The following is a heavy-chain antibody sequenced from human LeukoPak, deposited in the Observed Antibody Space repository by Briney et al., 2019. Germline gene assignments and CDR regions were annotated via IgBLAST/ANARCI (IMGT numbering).Heavy chain of an antibody. CDR1: GFTFINAL. Sequence: GGFLRLSCAASGFTFINALISWVRQAPGKGLEWVSAVSGGGGGTSYADSVKGRFNISRDNSQGTLYLQMNSMRVDDTAVYFCAKRSTSNGFDIWGQGTMVTVSS. CDR2: VSGGGGGT. CDR3: AKRSTSNGFDI. J-gene: IGHJ3*02. V-gene: IGHV3-23*01.